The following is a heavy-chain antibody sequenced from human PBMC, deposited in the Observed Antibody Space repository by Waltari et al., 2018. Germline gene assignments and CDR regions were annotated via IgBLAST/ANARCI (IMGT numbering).Heavy chain of an antibody. V-gene: IGHV3-23*01. CDR3: AKSERATIFGVVIIGDAFDI. CDR2: ISGRGGST. Sequence: EVQLLESGGGLVQPGGSLRLSCAASGFTFSSYAMSWVRQAPGKGLGWVSAISGRGGSTYYADSVKGRFTISRDNSKNTLYLQMNSLRAEDTAVYYCAKSERATIFGVVIIGDAFDIWGQGTMVTVSS. J-gene: IGHJ3*02. D-gene: IGHD3-3*01. CDR1: GFTFSSYA.